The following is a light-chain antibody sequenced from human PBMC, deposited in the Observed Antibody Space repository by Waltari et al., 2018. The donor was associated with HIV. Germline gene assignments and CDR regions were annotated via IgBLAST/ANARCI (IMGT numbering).Light chain of an antibody. CDR3: QSSDNGGTYVV. Sequence: YELTQPPSVSVSPGQTARINCSGLKLSDKYVYWYQQKSGQAPVLVIYKDTERPSGIPGRFSGSTSGTTVTLIISGVQAEDEADYYCQSSDNGGTYVVFGGGTKLTVL. J-gene: IGLJ2*01. V-gene: IGLV3-25*03. CDR1: KLSDKY. CDR2: KDT.